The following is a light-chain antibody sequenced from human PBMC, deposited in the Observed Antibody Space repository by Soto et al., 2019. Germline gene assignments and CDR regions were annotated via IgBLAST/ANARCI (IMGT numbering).Light chain of an antibody. CDR1: QDISNY. J-gene: IGKJ3*01. V-gene: IGKV1-33*01. Sequence: DIQMTQSPSSLSASVGDRVTITCQASQDISNYLNWYQQKPGKAPKLLIYDASNLETGVPSRFSGSGSGTDFTFTISSLQPEDIATYYCQKYDNLPGFGPGTKVDIK. CDR3: QKYDNLPG. CDR2: DAS.